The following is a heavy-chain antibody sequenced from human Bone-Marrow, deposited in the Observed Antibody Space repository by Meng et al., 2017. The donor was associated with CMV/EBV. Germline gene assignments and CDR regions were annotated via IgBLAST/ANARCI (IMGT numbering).Heavy chain of an antibody. J-gene: IGHJ4*02. Sequence: GESLKISCAASGFTFSSYAMSWVRQAPGKGLEWVSVIYSGGSSTYYADSVKGRFTISRDNAKNSLYLQMNSLRAEDTAVYYCARGGGTTEYWGQGTLVTVSS. CDR3: ARGGGTTEY. V-gene: IGHV3-23*03. D-gene: IGHD1-7*01. CDR2: IYSGGSST. CDR1: GFTFSSYA.